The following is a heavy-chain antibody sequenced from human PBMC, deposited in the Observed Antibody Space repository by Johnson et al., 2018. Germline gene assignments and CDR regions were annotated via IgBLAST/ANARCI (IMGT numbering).Heavy chain of an antibody. CDR2: INIDGSTT. CDR1: GFTFSNHW. CDR3: AKDGRGYSYGYNYHYYTDG. Sequence: VQLQESGGGLVQPGGSLRLSCTSSGFTFSNHWMHWVRQAPGKGLVWVSRINIDGSTTTYADTVKGRFTIPRDNAKNTLFPQMNSLRSEDTAVYFCAKDGRGYSYGYNYHYYTDGWGKGTTVTVSS. V-gene: IGHV3-74*03. D-gene: IGHD5-18*01. J-gene: IGHJ6*03.